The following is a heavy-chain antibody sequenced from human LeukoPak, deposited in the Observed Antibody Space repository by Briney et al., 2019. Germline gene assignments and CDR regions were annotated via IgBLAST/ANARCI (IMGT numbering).Heavy chain of an antibody. D-gene: IGHD4-17*01. CDR2: IKQDGSEK. V-gene: IGHV3-7*01. CDR1: GFTFSSYW. CDR3: ARGAYGDYGSYFDY. Sequence: PGGSLRLSCAASGFTFSSYWMSWVRQAPGKGLEWVANIKQDGSEKYYVDSVKGRFTISRDNAKNSLYLQMNSLRAEDTAVSYCARGAYGDYGSYFDYWGQGTLVTVSS. J-gene: IGHJ4*02.